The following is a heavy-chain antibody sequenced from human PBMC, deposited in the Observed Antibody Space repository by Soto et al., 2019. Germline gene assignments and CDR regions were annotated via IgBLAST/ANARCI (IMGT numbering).Heavy chain of an antibody. V-gene: IGHV4-31*03. CDR3: ARDAGCSSTSCYRTPFRLGYYFDY. D-gene: IGHD2-2*02. CDR2: IYYSGST. CDR1: VSSISGGGYY. J-gene: IGHJ4*02. Sequence: SETLPLTFTVSVSSISGGGYYWSWIRQHPGKGLEWIGYIYYSGSTYYTPSLKSRATISVNTSKNQFSLKLSSVTGADTAVYYCARDAGCSSTSCYRTPFRLGYYFDYWGQGTLVTVSS.